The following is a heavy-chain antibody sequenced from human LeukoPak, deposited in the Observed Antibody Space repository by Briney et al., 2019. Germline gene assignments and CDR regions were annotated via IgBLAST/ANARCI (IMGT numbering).Heavy chain of an antibody. CDR1: GFTFDDYA. J-gene: IGHJ4*02. V-gene: IGHV3-9*01. CDR2: ISWNSGSI. CDR3: AKAGEDSVSGGVFDY. Sequence: QPGRSLRLSCAASGFTFDDYAMHWVRQAPGKGLEWVSGISWNSGSIGYADSVKGRFTISRDNAKNSLYLQMNSLRAEDTALYYCAKAGEDSVSGGVFDYWGQGTLVTVSS. D-gene: IGHD3-16*01.